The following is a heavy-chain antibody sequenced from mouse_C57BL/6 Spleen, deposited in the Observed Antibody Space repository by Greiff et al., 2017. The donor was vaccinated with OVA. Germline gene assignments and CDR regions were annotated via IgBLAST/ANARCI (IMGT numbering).Heavy chain of an antibody. Sequence: VQLQQPGAELVKPGASVKLSCKASGYTFTSYWMHWVKQRPGQGLEWIGMIHPNSGSTNYNEKFKSKATLTVDKSSSTAYMQLSSLTSEDSAVYYCARRNYGSRDAMDYWGQGTSVTVSS. D-gene: IGHD1-1*01. CDR2: IHPNSGST. CDR1: GYTFTSYW. V-gene: IGHV1-64*01. CDR3: ARRNYGSRDAMDY. J-gene: IGHJ4*01.